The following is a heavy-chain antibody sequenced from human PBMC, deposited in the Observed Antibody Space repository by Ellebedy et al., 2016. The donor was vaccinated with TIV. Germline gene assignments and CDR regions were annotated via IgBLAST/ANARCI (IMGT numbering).Heavy chain of an antibody. CDR2: ISYDGNNK. D-gene: IGHD6-19*01. CDR3: ASLHLSDSSGWDFDL. V-gene: IGHV3-30-3*01. J-gene: IGHJ4*02. CDR1: GFSFIGYT. Sequence: GGSLRLSCAASGFSFIGYTMHWVRQAPGKGLEWVALISYDGNNKYYADSVQGRFSVSGDNSKKSLYLQMNRLRPEDTAVYFCASLHLSDSSGWDFDLWGQGTLVTVSS.